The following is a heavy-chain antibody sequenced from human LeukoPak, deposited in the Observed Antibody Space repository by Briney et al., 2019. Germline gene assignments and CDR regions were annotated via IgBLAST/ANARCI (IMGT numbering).Heavy chain of an antibody. CDR1: GGSFSGYY. J-gene: IGHJ5*02. CDR3: ARGNWFDP. CDR2: INHSGST. V-gene: IGHV4-34*01. Sequence: SESLSLTCAVYGGSFSGYYWSWIRQPPGKGLEWIGEINHSGSTNYNPSLKRRVTISVDTSKTQFSLKLSPVTAADTAVYYCARGNWFDPWGQGTLVTVSS.